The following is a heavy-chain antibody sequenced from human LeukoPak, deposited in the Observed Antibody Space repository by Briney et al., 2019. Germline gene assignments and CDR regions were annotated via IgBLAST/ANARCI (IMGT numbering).Heavy chain of an antibody. CDR2: ISYDGSNK. V-gene: IGHV3-30-3*01. Sequence: PGRSLRLSCAASGFTFSGYAMHWVRQAPGKGLEWVAVISYDGSNKYYADLVKGRFTISRDNAKNSLYLQMNSLRTDDTAIYYCARARVLTLHDGFDIWGQGTTVTVSS. CDR3: ARARVLTLHDGFDI. D-gene: IGHD2-21*02. CDR1: GFTFSGYA. J-gene: IGHJ3*02.